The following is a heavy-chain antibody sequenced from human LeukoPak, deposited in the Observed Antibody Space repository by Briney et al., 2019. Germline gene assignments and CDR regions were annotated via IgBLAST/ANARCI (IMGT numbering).Heavy chain of an antibody. Sequence: TSSETLSLTCTVSGGSISSGDYYWRWIRQPPGKGLEWIGYIYNNWRTYYNPSLKSRVTISVDTSKNLFSLKVSSVTAADAAVYYCARGRSSSWSSFDYWGQGTLVTVSS. D-gene: IGHD6-13*01. J-gene: IGHJ4*02. CDR3: ARGRSSSWSSFDY. CDR2: IYNNWRT. CDR1: GGSISSGDYY. V-gene: IGHV4-30-4*01.